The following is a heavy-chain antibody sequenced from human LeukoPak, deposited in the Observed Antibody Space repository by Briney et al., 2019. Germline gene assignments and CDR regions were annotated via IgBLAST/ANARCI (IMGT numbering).Heavy chain of an antibody. CDR1: GGTFSSYA. CDR3: ARDTYGGNSGDY. V-gene: IGHV1-69*06. CDR2: IIPIFGTA. D-gene: IGHD4-23*01. J-gene: IGHJ4*02. Sequence: ASVKVSCKASGGTFSSYAISWVRQAPGQGLEWMGGIIPIFGTANYAQKFQGRVTITADKSTSTAYMELSSLRSEDTAVYYCARDTYGGNSGDYWGQGTLVTVSP.